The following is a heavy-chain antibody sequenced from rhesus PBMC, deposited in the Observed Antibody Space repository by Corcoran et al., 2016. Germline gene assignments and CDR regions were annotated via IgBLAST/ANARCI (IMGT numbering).Heavy chain of an antibody. Sequence: QVQLVQSVAEVTNPGASVKVSCKASGFTFGCFSLRWGRQGPGQGLEWMGVIIPLVGIKNYAEKFQGRVTITADTSTSTAYMELSSLRSEDTAVYYCGGQAITSPLDVWGRGVLVTVSS. CDR3: GGQAITSPLDV. D-gene: IGHD3-40*01. CDR2: IIPLVGIK. J-gene: IGHJ5-2*02. CDR1: GFTFGCFS. V-gene: IGHV1-198*02.